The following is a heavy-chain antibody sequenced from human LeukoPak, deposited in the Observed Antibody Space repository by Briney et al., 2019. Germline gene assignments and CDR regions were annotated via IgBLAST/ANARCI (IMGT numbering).Heavy chain of an antibody. V-gene: IGHV3-7*01. CDR2: IKQDGSEK. J-gene: IGHJ6*02. CDR1: GFIYSSYW. D-gene: IGHD3-10*01. CDR3: ARDRGFIGVFYNGIDV. Sequence: GGSLRLSCAASGFIYSSYWMTWVRQAPGKGLEWVANIKQDGSEKYDVDSVRGRFTISRDNAKNSLYLQMNSLRAEDTAVYYCARDRGFIGVFYNGIDVWGQGTTVTVSS.